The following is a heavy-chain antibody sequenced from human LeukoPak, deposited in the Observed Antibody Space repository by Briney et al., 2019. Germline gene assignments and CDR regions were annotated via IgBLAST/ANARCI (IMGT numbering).Heavy chain of an antibody. CDR1: GGSTSSYY. J-gene: IGHJ3*02. V-gene: IGHV4-59*01. CDR3: ARGPYYYDSSGSIQDI. D-gene: IGHD3-22*01. CDR2: IYYSGST. Sequence: PSETLSLTCTVSGGSTSSYYWSWIRQPPGKGLEWIGYIYYSGSTNYNPSLKSRVTISVDTSKNQFSLKLSSVTAADTAVYYCARGPYYYDSSGSIQDIWGQGTMVTVSS.